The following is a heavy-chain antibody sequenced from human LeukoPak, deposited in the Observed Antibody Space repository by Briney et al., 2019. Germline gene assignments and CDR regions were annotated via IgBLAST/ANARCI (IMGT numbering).Heavy chain of an antibody. V-gene: IGHV1-8*03. CDR2: INPNSGNT. CDR3: ARGRRYCSSTSCYFPYYYYYMDV. J-gene: IGHJ6*03. Sequence: ASVKVSCKASGYTFTGYYMHWVRQAPGQGLEWMGWINPNSGNTGYAQKFQGRVTITRNTSISTAYMELSSLRSEDTAVYYCARGRRYCSSTSCYFPYYYYYMDVWGKGTTVTVSS. CDR1: GYTFTGYY. D-gene: IGHD2-2*01.